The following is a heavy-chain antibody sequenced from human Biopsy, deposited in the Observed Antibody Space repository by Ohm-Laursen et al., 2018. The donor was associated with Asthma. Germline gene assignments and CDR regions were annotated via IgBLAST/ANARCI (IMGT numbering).Heavy chain of an antibody. J-gene: IGHJ3*02. CDR1: GFSLTTTGVG. CDR2: IYWDDDK. D-gene: IGHD2-8*02. CDR3: AHRLCIGGACYDAFDI. Sequence: PTQTLTLTGTFSGFSLTTTGVGVAWIRQPPGKALEWLARIYWDDDKRYSSSLKSRLTITMDTSKNQVVLTMTTMDPVDTATYYCAHRLCIGGACYDAFDIWGQGTMVTVSS. V-gene: IGHV2-5*02.